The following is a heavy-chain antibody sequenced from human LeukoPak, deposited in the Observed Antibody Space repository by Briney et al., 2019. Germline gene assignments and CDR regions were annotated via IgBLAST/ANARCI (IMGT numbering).Heavy chain of an antibody. CDR1: GFTFNKHW. V-gene: IGHV3-7*01. CDR2: IKEDGSEM. J-gene: IGHJ4*02. Sequence: LPGGSLRLPCVASGFTFNKHWMTWVRQAPGKGLEWVANIKEDGSEMYYVDSVKGRFTISRDNAKNSLFLQMNTLRGEDTAVYYCVRDFDSLGQGALVTVSS. CDR3: VRDFDS.